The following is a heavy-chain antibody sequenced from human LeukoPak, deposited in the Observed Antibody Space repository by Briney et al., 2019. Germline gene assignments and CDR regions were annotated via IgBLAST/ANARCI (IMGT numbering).Heavy chain of an antibody. CDR3: ARAPMEVVVPAADDYYYGMDV. CDR1: GYTFTSYD. D-gene: IGHD2-2*01. CDR2: MNPNSGNT. J-gene: IGHJ6*02. Sequence: ASVKVSCKASGYTFTSYDINWVRQATGQGLEWMGWMNPNSGNTGYAQKFQGRVTMTRNTSISTAYMELSSLRSEDTAVYYCARAPMEVVVPAADDYYYGMDVWGQETTVTVSS. V-gene: IGHV1-8*01.